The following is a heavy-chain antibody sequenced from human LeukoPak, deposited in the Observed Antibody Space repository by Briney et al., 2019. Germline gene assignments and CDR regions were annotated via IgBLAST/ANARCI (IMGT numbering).Heavy chain of an antibody. V-gene: IGHV4-59*01. J-gene: IGHJ6*03. D-gene: IGHD3-22*01. Sequence: SETLSLTCTVSGGSISSYYWSWIRQPPGKGLEWIGYIYYSGSTNYNPSLKSRVTISVDTSKNQFSLKLSSVTAADTAVYYCARAGYYDSSGYYYLGYYYYYMDVWGKGTTVTISS. CDR3: ARAGYYDSSGYYYLGYYYYYMDV. CDR2: IYYSGST. CDR1: GGSISSYY.